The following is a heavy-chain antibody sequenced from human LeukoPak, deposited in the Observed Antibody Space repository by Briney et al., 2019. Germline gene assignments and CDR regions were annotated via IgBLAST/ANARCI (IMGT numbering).Heavy chain of an antibody. V-gene: IGHV3-30*02. CDR2: IRYDGSNK. CDR1: GFTFSNYG. D-gene: IGHD2-2*01. J-gene: IGHJ4*02. CDR3: ASGTTDIVVVPATLRNYYFDY. Sequence: GGSLRLSCAASGFTFSNYGMHWVRQAPGKGLEWVAFIRYDGSNKYYADSVKGRFTISRDNAKNSLYLQMNSLRAEDTAVYFCASGTTDIVVVPATLRNYYFDYWGQGTLVTVSS.